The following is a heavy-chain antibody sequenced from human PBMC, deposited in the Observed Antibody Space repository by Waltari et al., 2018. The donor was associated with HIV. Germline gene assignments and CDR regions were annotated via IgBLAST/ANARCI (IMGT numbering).Heavy chain of an antibody. D-gene: IGHD3-10*01. CDR1: GFTFEKYA. CDR2: ISWNSGSI. Sequence: EEQLVESGGGLVQPGRSLRLSCAASGFTFEKYALHRFRQVPGKGLEWVSGISWNSGSILYAASVKGRFTISRDNAENSLYLQMNSLEAEDSALYYCARDRGSGNGWNYYGMDVWGQGATVTVSS. J-gene: IGHJ6*02. CDR3: ARDRGSGNGWNYYGMDV. V-gene: IGHV3-9*01.